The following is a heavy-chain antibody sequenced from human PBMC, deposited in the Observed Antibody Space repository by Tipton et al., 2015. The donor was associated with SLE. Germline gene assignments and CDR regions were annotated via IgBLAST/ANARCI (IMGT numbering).Heavy chain of an antibody. CDR1: GFTFSSYS. Sequence: GSLRLSCAASGFTFSSYSMKWVRQAPGKGLEWVSYISSSSSTIYYADSVKGRFTISRDNAKNSLYLQMNSLRAEDTAVYYCARDLGLFDSWGQGSLVTVSS. J-gene: IGHJ4*02. CDR2: ISSSSSTI. V-gene: IGHV3-48*01. CDR3: ARDLGLFDS.